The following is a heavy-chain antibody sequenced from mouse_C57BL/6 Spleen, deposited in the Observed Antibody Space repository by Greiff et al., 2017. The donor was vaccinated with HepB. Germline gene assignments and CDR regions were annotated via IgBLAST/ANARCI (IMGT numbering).Heavy chain of an antibody. V-gene: IGHV1-59*01. J-gene: IGHJ2*01. CDR1: GYTFTSYW. CDR3: ARWSYYFDY. Sequence: VQLQQPGAELVRPGTSVKLSCKASGYTFTSYWMHWVKQRPGQGLEWIGVIDPSDSYTNYNQKFKGKATLTVDTSSSTAYMQLSSLTSEGSAVYYCARWSYYFDYWGQGTTLTVSS. CDR2: IDPSDSYT.